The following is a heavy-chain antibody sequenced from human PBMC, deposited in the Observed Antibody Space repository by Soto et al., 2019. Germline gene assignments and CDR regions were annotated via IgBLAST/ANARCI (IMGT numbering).Heavy chain of an antibody. V-gene: IGHV4-61*08. CDR3: ARVSRGSNYYYGMDV. Sequence: SETLSLTCTVSGGSVSSGGSYWSWIRQPPGKVLEWIGYIFYSGSTNYNPSLKSRVTISVDTSRNQFSLNLISVTAADTAVYYCARVSRGSNYYYGMDVWGQGTTVTVSS. CDR1: GGSVSSGGSY. D-gene: IGHD3-10*01. J-gene: IGHJ6*02. CDR2: IFYSGST.